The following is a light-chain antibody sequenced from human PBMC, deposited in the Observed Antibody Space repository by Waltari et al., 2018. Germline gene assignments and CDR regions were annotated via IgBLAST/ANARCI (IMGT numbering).Light chain of an antibody. CDR3: QSYDSGLWV. Sequence: NFMLTQPHSVSESPGKTVTISCTGSSGSIASNYVQWYQQRPGSAPTTVIYEDNQRPSGVPDRFSGPIDSSPNSASPTISGLKTEDEADYYCQSYDSGLWVFGGGTKLTVL. V-gene: IGLV6-57*02. J-gene: IGLJ3*02. CDR1: SGSIASNY. CDR2: EDN.